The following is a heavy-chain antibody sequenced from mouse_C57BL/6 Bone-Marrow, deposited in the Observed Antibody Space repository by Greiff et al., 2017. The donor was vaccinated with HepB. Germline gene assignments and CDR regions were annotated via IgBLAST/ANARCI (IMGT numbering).Heavy chain of an antibody. CDR1: GYTFTSYG. Sequence: QVHVKQSGAELARPGASVKLSCKASGYTFTSYGISWVKQRTGQGLEWIGEIYPRSGNTYYNEKFKGKATLTADKSSSTAYMELRSLTSEDSAVYFCARDEAFYYDYEFAYWGQGTLVTVSA. CDR3: ARDEAFYYDYEFAY. J-gene: IGHJ3*01. V-gene: IGHV1-81*01. D-gene: IGHD2-4*01. CDR2: IYPRSGNT.